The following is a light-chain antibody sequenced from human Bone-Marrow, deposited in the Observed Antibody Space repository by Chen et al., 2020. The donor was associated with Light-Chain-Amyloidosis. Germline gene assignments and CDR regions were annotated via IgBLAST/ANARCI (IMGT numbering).Light chain of an antibody. CDR3: QSYQGSSQEE. V-gene: IGLV6-57*01. Sequence: NFMLTQPHSVSESPGKTVIISCTRSSGSIATNSVQWYPQRPGSSPTTVTYEHDQRPAGVPDRFSGSIDLSSNSASRSISGLKTEDEADYYCQSYQGSSQEEFGGRTTLTVL. J-gene: IGLJ3*02. CDR1: SGSIATNS. CDR2: EHD.